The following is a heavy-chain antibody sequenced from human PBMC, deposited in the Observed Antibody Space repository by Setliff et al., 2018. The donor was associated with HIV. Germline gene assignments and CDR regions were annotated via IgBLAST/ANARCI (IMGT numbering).Heavy chain of an antibody. D-gene: IGHD3-10*01. CDR1: GFTFSSYA. V-gene: IGHV3-23*01. CDR3: AQAQTSVSGSYYQYLQH. Sequence: GGSLRLSCAASGFTFSSYAMTWVRQAPGKGLEWVSSITGSGDSTYYANSVKGRFTISRDNSKNTLYLRMNSLRDEDTAVYYCAQAQTSVSGSYYQYLQHWGQGTLVTVSS. J-gene: IGHJ1*01. CDR2: ITGSGDST.